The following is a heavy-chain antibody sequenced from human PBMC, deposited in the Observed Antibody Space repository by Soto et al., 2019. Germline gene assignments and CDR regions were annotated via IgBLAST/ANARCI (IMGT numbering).Heavy chain of an antibody. CDR2: IKQDGSEK. CDR3: ARDGPLEGVSHFDY. Sequence: AGGSLRLSCAAPGFTFSSYWMSWVRQAPGKGLEWVANIKQDGSEKYYVDSVKGRFTISRDNAKNSLYLQMNSLRAEDTAVYYCARDGPLEGVSHFDYWGQGTLVTVSS. V-gene: IGHV3-7*03. D-gene: IGHD2-8*01. CDR1: GFTFSSYW. J-gene: IGHJ4*02.